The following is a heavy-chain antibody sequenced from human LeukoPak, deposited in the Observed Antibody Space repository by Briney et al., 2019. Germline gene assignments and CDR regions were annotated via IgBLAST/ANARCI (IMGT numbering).Heavy chain of an antibody. V-gene: IGHV1-18*01. Sequence: ASVKVSCKASGYTFTSYGISWVRQAPGQGLEWMGWISAYNGNTNYAQKLQGRVTMTTDTSTSTAYMGLRSLRSDDTAVYYCARYYYGSSGYYHPDYYYGMDVWGQGTTVTVSS. CDR2: ISAYNGNT. CDR1: GYTFTSYG. CDR3: ARYYYGSSGYYHPDYYYGMDV. J-gene: IGHJ6*02. D-gene: IGHD3-22*01.